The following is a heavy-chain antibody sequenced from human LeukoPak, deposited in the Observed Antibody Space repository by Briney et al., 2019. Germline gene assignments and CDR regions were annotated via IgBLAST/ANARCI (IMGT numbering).Heavy chain of an antibody. Sequence: GGSLRLSCAASGFTFSSYSMNWVRQAPGKGLEWVSVIYSGGSTYYADSVKGRFTISRDNSKNTLYLQMNSLRAEDTAVYYCASPYSSSWYHDAFDIWGQGTMVTVSS. D-gene: IGHD6-13*01. CDR1: GFTFSSYS. CDR2: IYSGGST. V-gene: IGHV3-66*01. CDR3: ASPYSSSWYHDAFDI. J-gene: IGHJ3*02.